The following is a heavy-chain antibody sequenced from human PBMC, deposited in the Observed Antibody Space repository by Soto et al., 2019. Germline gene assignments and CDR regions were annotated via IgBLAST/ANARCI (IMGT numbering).Heavy chain of an antibody. CDR1: EGTFNRYT. D-gene: IGHD3-10*01. J-gene: IGHJ4*02. CDR3: ATTYGSGSAHFDS. CDR2: VNPIVGMS. Sequence: QVQLVQSGAEVKKPGSSVRVSCSASEGTFNRYTINWVRQAPGQRLVVVGRVNPIVGMSSSASNFPGNVSIFADTSTSTAYMALTSLKSEDTAVYYCATTYGSGSAHFDSWGQGTLVTVS. V-gene: IGHV1-69*02.